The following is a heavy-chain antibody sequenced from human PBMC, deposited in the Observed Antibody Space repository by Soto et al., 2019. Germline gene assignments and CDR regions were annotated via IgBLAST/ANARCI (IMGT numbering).Heavy chain of an antibody. V-gene: IGHV3-30*18. CDR1: GFTFSSYG. J-gene: IGHJ6*02. D-gene: IGHD5-18*01. CDR3: AKEFSGYSYAPAPTNYYYYYGMDV. Sequence: GGSLRLSCAASGFTFSSYGMHWVRQAPGKGLEWVAVISYDGSNKYYADSVKGRFTISRDNSKNTLYLQMNSLRAEDTAVYYCAKEFSGYSYAPAPTNYYYYYGMDVWGQGTTVTVSS. CDR2: ISYDGSNK.